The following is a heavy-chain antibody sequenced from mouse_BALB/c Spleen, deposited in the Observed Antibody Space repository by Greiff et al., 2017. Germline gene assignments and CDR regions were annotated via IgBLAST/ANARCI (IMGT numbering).Heavy chain of an antibody. J-gene: IGHJ4*01. CDR2: ISSGGSYT. CDR3: AAGGYGNDAMDY. D-gene: IGHD2-1*01. Sequence: EVNVVESGGDLVKPGGSLKLSCAASGFTFSSYGMSWVRQTPDKRLEWVATISSGGSYTYYPDSVKGRFTISRDNAKNTLYLQMSSLKSEDTAMYYCAAGGYGNDAMDYWGQGTSVTVSS. V-gene: IGHV5-6*01. CDR1: GFTFSSYG.